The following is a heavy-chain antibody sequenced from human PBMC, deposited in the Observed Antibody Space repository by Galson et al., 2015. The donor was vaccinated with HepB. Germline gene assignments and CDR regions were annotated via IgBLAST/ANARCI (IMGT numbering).Heavy chain of an antibody. J-gene: IGHJ6*02. V-gene: IGHV1-46*01. CDR2: INPSGGST. Sequence: SVKVSCKASGYTFTSYYMHWVRQAPGQGLEWMGIINPSGGSTSYAQKFQGRVTMTRDTSTSTVYMELSSLRSEDTAVYYCASEPIQLWFKPPNYKGVFNGMDVWGQGTTVTVSS. CDR1: GYTFTSYY. D-gene: IGHD5-18*01. CDR3: ASEPIQLWFKPPNYKGVFNGMDV.